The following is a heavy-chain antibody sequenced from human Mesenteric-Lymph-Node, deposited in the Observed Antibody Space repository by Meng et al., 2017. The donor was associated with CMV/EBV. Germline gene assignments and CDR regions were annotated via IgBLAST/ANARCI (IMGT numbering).Heavy chain of an antibody. CDR1: GFTFDDYA. J-gene: IGHJ6*02. CDR2: ISWNSGSI. Sequence: SLKISCAASGFTFDDYAMHWVRQAPGKGLEWVSGISWNSGSIGYADSVKGRFTISRDNAKNSLYLQMNSLRAEDTAVYYCAAPVRYCSGGTCPYYYYAMDVWGQGTTVTVSS. D-gene: IGHD2-15*01. CDR3: AAPVRYCSGGTCPYYYYAMDV. V-gene: IGHV3-9*01.